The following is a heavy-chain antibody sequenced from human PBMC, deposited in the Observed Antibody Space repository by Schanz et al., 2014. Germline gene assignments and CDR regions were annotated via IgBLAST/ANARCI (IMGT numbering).Heavy chain of an antibody. J-gene: IGHJ4*02. Sequence: QVQLVESGGGVVQPGRSLRLSCAASGFTFSSYAMTWVRQAPGKGLEWVAVISYHGSERYYADSVKGRFTISRDNSKNTLYLQMNSLRTEDTAVYFCAKSYDTSGYSGFDYWGQGTLVTVSS. CDR3: AKSYDTSGYSGFDY. CDR1: GFTFSSYA. CDR2: ISYHGSER. V-gene: IGHV3-30*18. D-gene: IGHD3-22*01.